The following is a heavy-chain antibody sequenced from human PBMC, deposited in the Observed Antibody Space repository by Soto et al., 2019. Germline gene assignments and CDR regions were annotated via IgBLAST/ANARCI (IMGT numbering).Heavy chain of an antibody. V-gene: IGHV3-23*01. CDR3: AKGVPEYDATGYYALDY. J-gene: IGHJ4*02. CDR1: GFTFSNYA. D-gene: IGHD3-9*01. CDR2: LSGSGGSS. Sequence: PGGSLRLSCAASGFTFSNYAMSWVRQAPGKGLEWVSALSGSGGSSYYADSVKGRFAISRDTSKNTLYLQMNSLRAEDTAVYYCAKGVPEYDATGYYALDYWGQGTLVTVSS.